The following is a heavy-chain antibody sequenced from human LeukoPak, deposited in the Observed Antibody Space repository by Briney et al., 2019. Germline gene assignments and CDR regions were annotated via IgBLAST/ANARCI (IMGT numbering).Heavy chain of an antibody. V-gene: IGHV1-8*01. J-gene: IGHJ6*03. Sequence: ASVKVSCKASGYTFTSYDINWVRQATGQGLEWMGWMNPNSGNTGYAQKFQGRVTMTRNASISTAYMELSSLRSEDTAVYYCYSYGHTFRSDYYYYMDVWGKGTTVTISS. D-gene: IGHD5-18*01. CDR1: GYTFTSYD. CDR2: MNPNSGNT. CDR3: YSYGHTFRSDYYYYMDV.